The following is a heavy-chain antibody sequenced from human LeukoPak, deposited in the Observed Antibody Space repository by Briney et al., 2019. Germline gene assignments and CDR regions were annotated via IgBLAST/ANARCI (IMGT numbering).Heavy chain of an antibody. CDR1: GFTFSSYA. CDR3: AKTTTGYRSGRYPGWPVDY. D-gene: IGHD6-19*01. CDR2: ISGSGGGT. J-gene: IGHJ4*02. V-gene: IGHV3-23*01. Sequence: GGSLRLSSAASGFTFSSYAVSWVRQAPGKGLEWVSAISGSGGGTYYADSVKGRFTISRDNSKNTLYLQMNSLSTEDTAIYYCAKTTTGYRSGRYPGWPVDYWGQGTLVTVSS.